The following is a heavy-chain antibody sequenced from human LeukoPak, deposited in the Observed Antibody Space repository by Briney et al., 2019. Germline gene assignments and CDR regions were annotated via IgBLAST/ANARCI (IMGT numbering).Heavy chain of an antibody. D-gene: IGHD5-12*01. Sequence: GGSLRLSCAASGFTFSSYGMHWVRQAPGKGLEWVAVIWYDGSNKYYADSVKGRFTISRDNSKNTLYLQMNSLRAEDTAVYYRARDGAYSGYDYYYGMDVWGKGTTVTVSS. CDR1: GFTFSSYG. J-gene: IGHJ6*04. CDR3: ARDGAYSGYDYYYGMDV. CDR2: IWYDGSNK. V-gene: IGHV3-33*01.